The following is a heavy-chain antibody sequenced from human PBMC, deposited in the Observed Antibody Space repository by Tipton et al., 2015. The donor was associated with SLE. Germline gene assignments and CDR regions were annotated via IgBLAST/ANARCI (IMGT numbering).Heavy chain of an antibody. CDR2: IYTSGST. D-gene: IGHD4-17*01. J-gene: IGHJ3*02. CDR1: GGSISSGSYY. Sequence: TLSLTCTVSGGSISSGSYYWSWIRQPAGKGLEWIGYIYTSGSTNYNPSLKSRVTISVDTSKNQFSLKLSSVTAADTAVYYCASYGDYGVGAFDIWGQGTMVTVSS. V-gene: IGHV4-61*09. CDR3: ASYGDYGVGAFDI.